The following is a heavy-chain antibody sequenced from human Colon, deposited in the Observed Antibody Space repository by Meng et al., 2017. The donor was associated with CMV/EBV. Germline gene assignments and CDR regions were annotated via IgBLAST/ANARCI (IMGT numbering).Heavy chain of an antibody. CDR2: IYYTGND. CDR1: GDSISCRSYY. V-gene: IGHV4-39*07. CDR3: ARMALHWYFDL. Sequence: LQQTGPGLVKPSDPLSLTCTVSGDSISCRSYYWGWICQPPGKGLEWIASIYYTGNDYHNPSLKSRVTISIDTSNNQFSLRLTSVTAADTAVYYCARMALHWYFDLWGRGTLVTVSS. J-gene: IGHJ2*01. D-gene: IGHD5-24*01.